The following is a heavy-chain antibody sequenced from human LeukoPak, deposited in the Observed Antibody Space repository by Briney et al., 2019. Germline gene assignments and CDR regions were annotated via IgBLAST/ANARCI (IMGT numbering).Heavy chain of an antibody. CDR2: INHSGST. CDR1: GGSFSGYY. J-gene: IGHJ4*02. CDR3: ARVPITIFGVVTRKFDY. Sequence: SETLSLTCAVCGGSFSGYYWSWIRQPPGKGLEWIGEINHSGSTNYNPSLKSRVTISVDTSKNQFSLKLSSVTAADTAVYYCARVPITIFGVVTRKFDYWGQGTLVTVSS. D-gene: IGHD3-3*01. V-gene: IGHV4-34*01.